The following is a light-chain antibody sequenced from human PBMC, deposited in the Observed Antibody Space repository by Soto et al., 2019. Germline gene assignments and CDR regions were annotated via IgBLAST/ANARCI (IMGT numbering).Light chain of an antibody. CDR1: QSVGRN. V-gene: IGKV3-15*01. J-gene: IGKJ2*01. Sequence: EIVMTQSPVALSVSPGERAALSCRASQSVGRNFAWYQQRPGQAPRVLIYGTSTRATGVPARFSGSGSGTDFTLTIISLQSEDFAVYYCQQYNNWTYTFGQGTRLEIK. CDR3: QQYNNWTYT. CDR2: GTS.